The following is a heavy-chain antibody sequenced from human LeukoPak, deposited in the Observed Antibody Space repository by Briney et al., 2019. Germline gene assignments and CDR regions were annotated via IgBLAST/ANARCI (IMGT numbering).Heavy chain of an antibody. CDR3: AKGAAGFDV. Sequence: GGSLRLSCAASGFTFSSYAMSWVRHAPGKGLEWVAYIKYDGSEKYYVDSVEGRFTISRDNAKNSLYLRMNSLRVEDTAVYYCAKGAAGFDVWGQGTLVTVSS. CDR1: GFTFSSYA. J-gene: IGHJ4*02. V-gene: IGHV3-7*03. CDR2: IKYDGSEK.